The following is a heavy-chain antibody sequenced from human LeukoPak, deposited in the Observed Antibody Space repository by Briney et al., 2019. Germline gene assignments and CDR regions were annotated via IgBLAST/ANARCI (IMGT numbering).Heavy chain of an antibody. V-gene: IGHV1-2*04. J-gene: IGHJ3*02. CDR3: ARDQGSVRGVPDAFDI. D-gene: IGHD3-10*01. CDR2: INPNSGGT. CDR1: GYTFTGYY. Sequence: ASVMVSCKASGYTFTGYYMHWVRQAPGQGLEWMGWINPNSGGTNYAQKFQGWVTMTRDTSISTAYMELSRLRSDDTAVYYCARDQGSVRGVPDAFDIWGQGTMVTVSS.